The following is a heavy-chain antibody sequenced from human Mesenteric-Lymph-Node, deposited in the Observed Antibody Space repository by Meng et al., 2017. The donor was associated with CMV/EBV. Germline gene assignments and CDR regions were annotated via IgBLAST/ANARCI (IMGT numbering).Heavy chain of an antibody. D-gene: IGHD3-3*01. CDR1: GYTFTSYD. J-gene: IGHJ6*02. CDR3: ARGSFLDFWSGYYVRGEDYYYGMDV. V-gene: IGHV1-8*01. CDR2: MNPNSGNT. Sequence: ASVKVSCKASGYTFTSYDVIWVRQATRQGLEWMGWMNPNSGNTGYAQKFQGRVTMTRNTSISTAYMELSSLRSEDTAVYYCARGSFLDFWSGYYVRGEDYYYGMDVWGQGTTVTVSS.